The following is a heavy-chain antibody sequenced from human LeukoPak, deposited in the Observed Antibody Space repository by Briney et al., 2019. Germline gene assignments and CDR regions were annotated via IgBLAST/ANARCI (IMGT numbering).Heavy chain of an antibody. J-gene: IGHJ4*02. Sequence: GGSLRLSCAASGFSFSGYGMSWVRQAPGKGLEWVSLTYSGGSTYYADSVKGRFTISRDNSKTTLYLQMNSLRAEDTAVYYCARSITGRASFDYWGQGTLVTISS. V-gene: IGHV3-66*01. D-gene: IGHD1-14*01. CDR1: GFSFSGYG. CDR2: TYSGGST. CDR3: ARSITGRASFDY.